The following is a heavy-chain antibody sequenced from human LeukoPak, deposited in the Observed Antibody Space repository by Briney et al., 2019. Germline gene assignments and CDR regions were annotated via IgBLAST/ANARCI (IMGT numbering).Heavy chain of an antibody. V-gene: IGHV4-30-2*01. CDR2: IYHSGST. J-gene: IGHJ4*02. D-gene: IGHD3-3*01. CDR3: ARIHNYDFWSGLDY. CDR1: GGSISSGGYS. Sequence: SSETLTLTCAVSGGSISSGGYSWSWIRQPPGKGLEWIGYIYHSGSTYYNPSLKSRVTISVDRSKNQFPLKLSSVTAADTAVYYCARIHNYDFWSGLDYWGQGTLVTVSS.